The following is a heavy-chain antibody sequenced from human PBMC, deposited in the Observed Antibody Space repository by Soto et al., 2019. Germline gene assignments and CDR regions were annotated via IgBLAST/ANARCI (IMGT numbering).Heavy chain of an antibody. CDR2: ISGSSCTT. CDR1: GFTFINYA. V-gene: IGHV3-23*01. J-gene: IGHJ4*02. D-gene: IGHD5-12*01. CDR3: AKPYYGGHDNYFDY. Sequence: GGSLRLSCAASGFTFINYAMSWVRQAPGKGLEWVSAISGSSCTTYYADSVKGRFTISRDNSKNTLYLQMNSLRAEDTAVYYCAKPYYGGHDNYFDYWGQGTLVTVSS.